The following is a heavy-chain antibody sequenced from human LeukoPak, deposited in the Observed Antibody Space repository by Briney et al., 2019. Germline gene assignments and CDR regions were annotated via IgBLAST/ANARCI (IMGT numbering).Heavy chain of an antibody. V-gene: IGHV4-61*02. Sequence: PSQTLSLTCTVSGGSISSGSYYWSWIRQPAGKGLEWIGRIYTSGSTNYNPSLKSRVTISVDTSKNQFSLKLSSVTAADTAVYYCARDGVTFYYYYMDVWGKGTTVTVSS. D-gene: IGHD3-3*01. CDR1: GGSISSGSYY. CDR2: IYTSGST. CDR3: ARDGVTFYYYYMDV. J-gene: IGHJ6*03.